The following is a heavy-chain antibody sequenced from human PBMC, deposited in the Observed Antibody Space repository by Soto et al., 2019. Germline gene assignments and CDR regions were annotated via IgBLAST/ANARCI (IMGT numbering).Heavy chain of an antibody. CDR1: GFIFSNNA. CDR3: AKDRGYSYGWAKSDAFDV. D-gene: IGHD5-18*01. CDR2: ISGSGGNT. V-gene: IGHV3-23*01. J-gene: IGHJ3*01. Sequence: EVQLLESGGGLVQPGGSLRLSCAASGFIFSNNAMSWVRQAPGKGLEWVSSISGSGGNTYYAESVKGRFTISRDNSKNTLYVQSNHLRAEDTAVYYCAKDRGYSYGWAKSDAFDVWGQGTMVTVSS.